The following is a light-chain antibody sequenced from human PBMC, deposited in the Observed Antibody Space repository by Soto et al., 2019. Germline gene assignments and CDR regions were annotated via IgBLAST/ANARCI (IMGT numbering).Light chain of an antibody. CDR1: SSNIGNNA. J-gene: IGLJ2*01. V-gene: IGLV1-36*01. CDR3: AAWDDSLKGVV. Sequence: QSVLTQPPSVSAAPRQRVTISCSGGSSNIGNNAVSWYQQLPGKAPKLLIYSDDLLPSGVSDRFSGSKSGTSASLAISGLQSEDEADYYCAAWDDSLKGVVFGGGTKVTVL. CDR2: SDD.